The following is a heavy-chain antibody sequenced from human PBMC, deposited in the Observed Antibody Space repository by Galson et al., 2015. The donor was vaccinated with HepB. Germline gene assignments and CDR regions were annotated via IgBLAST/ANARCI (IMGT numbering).Heavy chain of an antibody. CDR2: ICSGGST. J-gene: IGHJ4*02. Sequence: SLRLSCAASGFTVSSHDMRWVRQAPGKGLEWVSVICSGGSTYYADSVKGRFTISRDNSKNTMYLQMNSLRAEDTSVYYCARPYYGDYESLVYWGQVTLFTASS. CDR1: GFTVSSHD. D-gene: IGHD4-17*01. V-gene: IGHV3-66*04. CDR3: ARPYYGDYESLVY.